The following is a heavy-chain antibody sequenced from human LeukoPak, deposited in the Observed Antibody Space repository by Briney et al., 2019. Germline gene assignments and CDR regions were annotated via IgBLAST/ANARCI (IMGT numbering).Heavy chain of an antibody. CDR1: GFTFSSYA. CDR3: ARESVQWLVYYYYYYMDV. CDR2: ISYDGSNK. J-gene: IGHJ6*03. V-gene: IGHV3-30*04. D-gene: IGHD6-19*01. Sequence: GGSLRLSCAASGFTFSSYAMHWVRQAPGKGLEWVAVISYDGSNKYYADSVKGRFTISRDNSKNTLYLQMNSLRAEDTAVYYCARESVQWLVYYYYYYMDVWGKGTTVTVSS.